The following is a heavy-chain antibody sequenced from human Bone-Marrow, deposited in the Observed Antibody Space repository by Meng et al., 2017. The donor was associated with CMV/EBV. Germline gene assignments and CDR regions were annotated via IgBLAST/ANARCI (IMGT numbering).Heavy chain of an antibody. J-gene: IGHJ6*02. D-gene: IGHD4-17*01. V-gene: IGHV1-69*05. CDR1: GDASTNLD. CDR3: ARDSALTRVGMDV. Sequence: SVKGSCKASGDASTNLDINWVRQAPGQGLEWMGGIIPIFGTANYAQKFQGRVTITTDESTSTAYMELSSLRSEDTAVYYCARDSALTRVGMDVWGQGTTVTVSS. CDR2: IIPIFGTA.